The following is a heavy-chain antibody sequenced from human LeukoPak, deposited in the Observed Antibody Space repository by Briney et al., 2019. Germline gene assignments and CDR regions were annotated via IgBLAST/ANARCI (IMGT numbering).Heavy chain of an antibody. D-gene: IGHD4/OR15-4a*01. Sequence: SGTLSLTCTVSGGSISGYYWSWIRQPAGKGLEWIGRVYNSGSTIYNPSLKSRVTVSADTSKNQFSLKLSSVTAADTAVYYCARDLTTPPYNWFDPWGQGILVTVSS. CDR2: VYNSGST. CDR3: ARDLTTPPYNWFDP. CDR1: GGSISGYY. V-gene: IGHV4-4*07. J-gene: IGHJ5*02.